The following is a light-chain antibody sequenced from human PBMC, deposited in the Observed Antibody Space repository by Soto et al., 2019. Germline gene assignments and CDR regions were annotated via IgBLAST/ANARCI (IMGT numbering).Light chain of an antibody. V-gene: IGKV3-15*01. CDR1: QSVSSN. CDR3: QQYNNWPLT. J-gene: IGKJ4*01. CDR2: GAS. Sequence: TLSVSPGERATLSCRASQSVSSNLAWYQQKPGQGPRLLIYGASTRATGIPARFSGSGSGTDFTLTISSLQSEDFALYYCQQYNNWPLTFGGGTKVDIK.